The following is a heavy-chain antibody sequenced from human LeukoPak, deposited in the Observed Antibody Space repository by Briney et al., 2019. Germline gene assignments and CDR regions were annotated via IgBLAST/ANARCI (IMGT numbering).Heavy chain of an antibody. CDR2: IKQDGSDK. CDR3: ATYSSSFFN. V-gene: IGHV3-7*01. J-gene: IGHJ4*02. D-gene: IGHD6-13*01. Sequence: QPGGSLRLSCAASGFTFSSYSMNWVRQAPGKGLEWVANIKQDGSDKYYVDSVKGRFTISRDNAENSLYLQMNSLRAEDTAVYYCATYSSSFFNWGQGTLVTVSS. CDR1: GFTFSSYS.